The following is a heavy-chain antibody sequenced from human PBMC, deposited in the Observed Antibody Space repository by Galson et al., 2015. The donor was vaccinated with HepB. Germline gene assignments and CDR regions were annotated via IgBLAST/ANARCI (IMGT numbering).Heavy chain of an antibody. V-gene: IGHV3-66*01. CDR3: VRVEYYTTSGAFDI. Sequence: SLRLSCAASGFNVGTNHMTWVRQAPGKGLEWVSTIYRDGVIYYADAVKGRFIISRDSSKNTLSLQMNSLRAEDTAVYYCVRVEYYTTSGAFDIWGQGTLVTVSS. J-gene: IGHJ3*02. D-gene: IGHD3-22*01. CDR2: IYRDGVI. CDR1: GFNVGTNH.